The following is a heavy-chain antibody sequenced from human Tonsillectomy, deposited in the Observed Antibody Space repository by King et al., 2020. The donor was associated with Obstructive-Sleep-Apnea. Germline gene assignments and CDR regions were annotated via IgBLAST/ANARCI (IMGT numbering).Heavy chain of an antibody. CDR3: ARDVGLWWRESCGMDV. Sequence: VQLVESGGGLVQPGGSLRLSCAASGFTFSSYSMNWVRQAPGKGLEWVSYISSSSSTINYADFVKGRFTISRDNAKNSLYLQMNSLRAEDTAVYYCARDVGLWWRESCGMDVWGQGTTVTVSS. V-gene: IGHV3-48*04. D-gene: IGHD4/OR15-4a*01. CDR2: ISSSSSTI. J-gene: IGHJ6*02. CDR1: GFTFSSYS.